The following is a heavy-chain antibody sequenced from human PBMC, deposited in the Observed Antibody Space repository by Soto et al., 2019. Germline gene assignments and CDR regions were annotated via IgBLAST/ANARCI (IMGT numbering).Heavy chain of an antibody. V-gene: IGHV4-4*02. CDR3: ASGGIFGSSLYYYYGMDV. Sequence: SETLSLTCAVSGGSISSSNWWCWVRQPPGKGLEWSVEIYHSGSTNYNPSLKSRVTISVDKSKNQFSLKLSSVTAADTAVYYCASGGIFGSSLYYYYGMDVWGQGTTVTVSS. CDR2: IYHSGST. J-gene: IGHJ6*02. D-gene: IGHD3-16*02. CDR1: GGSISSSNW.